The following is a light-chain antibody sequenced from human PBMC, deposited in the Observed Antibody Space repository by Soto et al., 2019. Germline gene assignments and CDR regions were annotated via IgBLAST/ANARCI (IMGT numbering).Light chain of an antibody. Sequence: TQSPSSLSASVGDRVTITCRASQSISIYLNWYQLKPGKAPNLLMYGASYLKSGVTTRFSGSGSGPDFTLTISSLQPEDFAIYYCQQTYTTPEITFGQGTRLDIK. J-gene: IGKJ5*01. CDR3: QQTYTTPEIT. CDR1: QSISIY. CDR2: GAS. V-gene: IGKV1-39*01.